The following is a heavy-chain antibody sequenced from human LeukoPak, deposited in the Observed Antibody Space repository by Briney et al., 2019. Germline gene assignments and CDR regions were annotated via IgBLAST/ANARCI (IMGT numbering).Heavy chain of an antibody. J-gene: IGHJ4*02. Sequence: PSETLSLTCTVSGGSISSTTYSWGWIRQPPGKGLEWIGNIYYSGSTYYNPSLKSRVTISVDTSKNQFSLKLSSVTAADTAVYYCARSVLRYFDWSPDYFDYWGQGTLVTVSS. CDR1: GGSISSTTYS. V-gene: IGHV4-39*07. D-gene: IGHD3-9*01. CDR2: IYYSGST. CDR3: ARSVLRYFDWSPDYFDY.